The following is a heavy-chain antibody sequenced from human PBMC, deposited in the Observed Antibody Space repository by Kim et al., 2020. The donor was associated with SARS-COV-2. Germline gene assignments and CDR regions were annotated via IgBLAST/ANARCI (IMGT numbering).Heavy chain of an antibody. Sequence: GGSLRLSCAASGFTFSSYAMHWVRQAPGKGLEWVAVISYDGSNKYYADSVKGRFTISRDNSKNTLYLQMNSLRAEDTAVYYCARDKGHSGYDCGLGCYYYYYGMDVWGQGTTVTVSS. V-gene: IGHV3-30*04. J-gene: IGHJ6*02. CDR2: ISYDGSNK. D-gene: IGHD5-12*01. CDR1: GFTFSSYA. CDR3: ARDKGHSGYDCGLGCYYYYYGMDV.